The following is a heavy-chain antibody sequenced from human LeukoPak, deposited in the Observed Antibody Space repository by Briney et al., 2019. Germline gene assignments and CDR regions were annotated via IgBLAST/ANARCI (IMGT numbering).Heavy chain of an antibody. V-gene: IGHV3-23*01. D-gene: IGHD6-13*01. CDR3: AKTTWYSSSWYSGDY. Sequence: PGGSLRLSCAASGFTFSSYAMSWVRQAPGKGLEWVSAISGSGGSTYYADSVKGRFTISGDNSKNTLYLQMNSLRAEDTAVYYCAKTTWYSSSWYSGDYWGQGTLVTVSS. CDR2: ISGSGGST. CDR1: GFTFSSYA. J-gene: IGHJ4*02.